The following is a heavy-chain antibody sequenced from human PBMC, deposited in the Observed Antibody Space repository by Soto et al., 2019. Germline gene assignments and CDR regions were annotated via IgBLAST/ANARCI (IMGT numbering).Heavy chain of an antibody. V-gene: IGHV1-3*01. Sequence: ASVKVSCKASGYTFTSYAMHWVRQAPGQRLEWMGWINAGNGNTKYSQKFQGRVTITRDTSASTAYMELSSLRSEDTAVYYCARGGFVVVVAATAHWFDPWGQGTLVTVSS. CDR3: ARGGFVVVVAATAHWFDP. D-gene: IGHD2-15*01. CDR2: INAGNGNT. CDR1: GYTFTSYA. J-gene: IGHJ5*02.